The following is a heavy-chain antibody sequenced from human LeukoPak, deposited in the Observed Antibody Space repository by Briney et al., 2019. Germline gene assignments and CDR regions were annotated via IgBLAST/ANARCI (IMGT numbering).Heavy chain of an antibody. CDR1: GYTFTSYG. D-gene: IGHD6-13*01. Sequence: ASVKVSCKASGYTFTSYGISWVRQAPEQGLEWMGWISAYNGNTNYAQKLQGRVTMTTDTSTSTDYMELRSLRYDDTAVHYCARDRRPIAAAGIWWFDPWGQGTLVTVSS. J-gene: IGHJ5*02. V-gene: IGHV1-18*01. CDR3: ARDRRPIAAAGIWWFDP. CDR2: ISAYNGNT.